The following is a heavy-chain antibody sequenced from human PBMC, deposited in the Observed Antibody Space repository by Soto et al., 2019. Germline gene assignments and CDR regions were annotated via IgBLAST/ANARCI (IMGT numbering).Heavy chain of an antibody. CDR2: IYPGDSDT. J-gene: IGHJ6*02. Sequence: GESLKISCKGSGYTFTDYWIGWVRQLPGKGLEWMGIIYPGDSDTRYSPSFQGHVTITVDKSTSTAYLQWNTLKASDTAMYYCERHISNLRYYYYAMDVWGQGTTVTV. D-gene: IGHD3-3*01. CDR1: GYTFTDYW. V-gene: IGHV5-51*01. CDR3: ERHISNLRYYYYAMDV.